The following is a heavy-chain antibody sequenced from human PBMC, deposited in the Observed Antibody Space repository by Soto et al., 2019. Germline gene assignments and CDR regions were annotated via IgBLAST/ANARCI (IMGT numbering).Heavy chain of an antibody. Sequence: EVQLVESGGGLVQPEGSLRLSCAASGFTFSSYWMHWVRQAPGKGLVWVSRINSDGSSTSYADSVKGRFTISRDNAKNTLYLQMNSLRAEDTAVYYCTRGNYYDSSVIGKVDYWGQGTLVTVSS. CDR2: INSDGSST. CDR3: TRGNYYDSSVIGKVDY. D-gene: IGHD3-22*01. CDR1: GFTFSSYW. V-gene: IGHV3-74*01. J-gene: IGHJ4*02.